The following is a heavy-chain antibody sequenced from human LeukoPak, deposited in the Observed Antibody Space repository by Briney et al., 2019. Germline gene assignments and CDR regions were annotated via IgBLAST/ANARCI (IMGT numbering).Heavy chain of an antibody. D-gene: IGHD3-9*01. Sequence: GRPLRLSCAASGFTFSRHAMHWVRQAPGKGPEWVAVISYDGNNKYYADSVKGRFTISRDNAKNSLYLQMSSLRDEDAAVYYCARQGLGHVGSYCDILTNFDYWGQGTLVTVSS. CDR1: GFTFSRHA. V-gene: IGHV3-30-3*01. J-gene: IGHJ4*02. CDR2: ISYDGNNK. CDR3: ARQGLGHVGSYCDILTNFDY.